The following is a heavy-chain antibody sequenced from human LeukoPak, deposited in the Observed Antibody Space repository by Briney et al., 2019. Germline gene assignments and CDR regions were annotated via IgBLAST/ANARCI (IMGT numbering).Heavy chain of an antibody. J-gene: IGHJ4*02. CDR2: IYYSGST. CDR1: GGSIGSGGYY. D-gene: IGHD1-26*01. Sequence: SQTLSLTCTVSGGSIGSGGYYWSWIRQHPGKGLEWIGYIYYSGSTYYNPSLKSRVTISVDTSKNQFSLKLSSVTAADTAVYYCARGSVGATTGDYWGQGTLVTVSS. V-gene: IGHV4-31*03. CDR3: ARGSVGATTGDY.